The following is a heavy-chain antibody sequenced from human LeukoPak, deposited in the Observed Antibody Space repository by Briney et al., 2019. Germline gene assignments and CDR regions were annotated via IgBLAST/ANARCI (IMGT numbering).Heavy chain of an antibody. V-gene: IGHV1-2*02. CDR3: ARGMMIATIDY. D-gene: IGHD1-26*01. J-gene: IGHJ4*02. CDR1: GYTFTGYY. CDR2: INPNSGGT. Sequence: ASVKVSCKATGYTFTGYYIHWVRQAPGQGLAWMGWINPNSGGTNYAQKFQGRVTMTRDTSISTAYMELSRLRSDDTAVYYCARGMMIATIDYWGQGTLVTVSS.